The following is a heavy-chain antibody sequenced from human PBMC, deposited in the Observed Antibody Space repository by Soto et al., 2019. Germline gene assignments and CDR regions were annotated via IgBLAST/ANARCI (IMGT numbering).Heavy chain of an antibody. CDR2: ISYDGTKK. Sequence: QVQLVESGGGVVQPGRSLRLSCAASGFTFSIYAIHWVRQAPGKGLEWVAAISYDGTKKYYADSVKGRCTISRDNSKNTVDVQMNCLRAEDTAMYYCARSFADAYNYRTLGYWGQGTLVTVSS. V-gene: IGHV3-30-3*01. D-gene: IGHD3-16*02. CDR1: GFTFSIYA. CDR3: ARSFADAYNYRTLGY. J-gene: IGHJ4*02.